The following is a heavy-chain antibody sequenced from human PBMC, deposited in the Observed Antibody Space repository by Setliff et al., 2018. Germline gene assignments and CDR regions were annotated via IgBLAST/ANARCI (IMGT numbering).Heavy chain of an antibody. J-gene: IGHJ6*02. V-gene: IGHV3-72*01. CDR3: TRDGNLHTGYSSSWPYYYYYYGMDV. CDR2: SGHRPDSYIT. CDR1: GFTFNDHY. Sequence: GGSLRLSCAASGFTFNDHYMDWVRQAPGKGLEWVGQSGHRPDSYITDYAASVKGRFTISRDDSKSIAYLQMNSLKTEDTAVYYCTRDGNLHTGYSSSWPYYYYYYGMDVWGQGTTVTVSS. D-gene: IGHD6-13*01.